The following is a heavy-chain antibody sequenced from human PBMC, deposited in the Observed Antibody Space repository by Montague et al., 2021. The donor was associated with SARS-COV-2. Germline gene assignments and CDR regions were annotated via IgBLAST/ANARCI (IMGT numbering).Heavy chain of an antibody. D-gene: IGHD2-15*01. J-gene: IGHJ4*02. CDR3: ARRALGYCSGGSCYSGFDY. CDR2: IYTSGST. V-gene: IGHV4-61*02. Sequence: TLSLTCTVSGGSISSGSYYWSWIRQPAGKGLEWIGRIYTSGSTNYNPSLKSRVTISVDTSKNQFSLKLSSVTAADTAVYYCARRALGYCSGGSCYSGFDYWGQGTLVTVSS. CDR1: GGSISSGSYY.